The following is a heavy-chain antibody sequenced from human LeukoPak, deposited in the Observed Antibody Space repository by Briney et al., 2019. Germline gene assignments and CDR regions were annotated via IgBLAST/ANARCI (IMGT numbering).Heavy chain of an antibody. V-gene: IGHV3-23*01. Sequence: GESLRLSCAASGFTFSSYAMSWVRQAPGKGLEWVSAISGSGGSTYYADSVKGRFTISRDNSKNTLYLQMNSLRAEDTAVYYCVREGGLRWLGVWGQGTLVTVSS. D-gene: IGHD4-17*01. CDR2: ISGSGGST. J-gene: IGHJ4*02. CDR3: VREGGLRWLGV. CDR1: GFTFSSYA.